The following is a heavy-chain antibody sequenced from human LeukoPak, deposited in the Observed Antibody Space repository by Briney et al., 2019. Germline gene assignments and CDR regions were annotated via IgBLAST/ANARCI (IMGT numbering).Heavy chain of an antibody. CDR2: ISSGGRIK. Sequence: PGGSLRLSCAASGFTFSSYEMNWVRQAPGKGLEWVSYISSGGRIKYYADSVEGRFTISRDNAKNSLYLQMNSLRAEDTAVYYCARDEPGIAVDVGVYWGQGTLVTVSS. V-gene: IGHV3-48*03. CDR3: ARDEPGIAVDVGVY. D-gene: IGHD6-19*01. CDR1: GFTFSSYE. J-gene: IGHJ4*02.